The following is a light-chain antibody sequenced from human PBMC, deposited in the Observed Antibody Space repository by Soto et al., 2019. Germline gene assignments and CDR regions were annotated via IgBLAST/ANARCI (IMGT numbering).Light chain of an antibody. CDR1: QSVSSSY. CDR2: GAS. J-gene: IGKJ3*01. CDR3: QQYGSSRGVT. V-gene: IGKV3-20*01. Sequence: EIVLTQSPGTLSLSPGERATLSCRASQSVSSSYLAWYQQKPGQAPRLLIYGASSRASGIPDRFSGSGSGTDFTLTISRLEPEDFGVYYCQQYGSSRGVTFGPGTKVDIK.